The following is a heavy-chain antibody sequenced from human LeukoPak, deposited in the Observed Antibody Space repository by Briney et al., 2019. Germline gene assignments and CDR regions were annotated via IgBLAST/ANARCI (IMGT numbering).Heavy chain of an antibody. CDR1: GGSVTTSY. D-gene: IGHD2-21*01. CDR2: VYISGDT. Sequence: PSETLSLTCTVSGGSVTTSYWSWIRQSAGEGLEWIGRVYISGDTKYNPSLKSRVIMSLDASKNQFSLRLTSVTAADTAVYYCARLIAEVGGGTNYFDTWGQGTLVTVSS. CDR3: ARLIAEVGGGTNYFDT. V-gene: IGHV4-4*07. J-gene: IGHJ4*02.